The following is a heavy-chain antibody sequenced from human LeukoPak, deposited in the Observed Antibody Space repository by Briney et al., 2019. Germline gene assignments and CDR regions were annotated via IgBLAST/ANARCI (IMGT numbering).Heavy chain of an antibody. Sequence: PGGSLRLSCAASGFTVCSNYMSWVRQAPGKGLEWVSVIYSGGSTYYADSVKGRFTISRDNSKSTLYLQMNSLRAEDTAVYYCARADWSHGDYWGQGTLVTVSS. J-gene: IGHJ4*02. CDR3: ARADWSHGDY. V-gene: IGHV3-66*01. CDR2: IYSGGST. CDR1: GFTVCSNY. D-gene: IGHD3-9*01.